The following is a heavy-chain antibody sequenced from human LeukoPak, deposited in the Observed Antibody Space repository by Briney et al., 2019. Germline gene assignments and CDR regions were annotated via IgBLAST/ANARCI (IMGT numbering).Heavy chain of an antibody. CDR1: GFTVSSNY. CDR2: IYSGGST. D-gene: IGHD3-9*01. J-gene: IGHJ4*02. Sequence: GGSLRLSCAASGFTVSSNYMSWVRQAPGKGLEWVSVIYSGGSTYYADSVKGRFTISRDNSKNTLYLQMNSLRAEDTAVYYCARDQGRKSQNYDILTGYDYWGQGTLVTVSS. V-gene: IGHV3-66*01. CDR3: ARDQGRKSQNYDILTGYDY.